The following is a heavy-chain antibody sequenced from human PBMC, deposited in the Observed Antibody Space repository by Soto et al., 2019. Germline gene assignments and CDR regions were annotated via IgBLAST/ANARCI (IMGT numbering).Heavy chain of an antibody. CDR1: GGTFSSYT. CDR3: ARYDYGDYRSECFDY. V-gene: IGHV1-69*02. Sequence: QVQLVQSGAEVKKPGSSVKVSCKASGGTFSSYTISWVRQAPGQGLEWMGRIIPILGIANYAQKFQGRVTITADKSTSTAYMELSSLRSEDTAVYYCARYDYGDYRSECFDYWGQGTLVTVSS. D-gene: IGHD4-17*01. CDR2: IIPILGIA. J-gene: IGHJ4*02.